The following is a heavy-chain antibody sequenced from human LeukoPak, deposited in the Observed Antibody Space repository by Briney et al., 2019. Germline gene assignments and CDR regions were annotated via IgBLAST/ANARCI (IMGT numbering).Heavy chain of an antibody. CDR1: GFTFSSYW. Sequence: GGSLRLSCAASGFTFSSYWMHWVRQAPGKGLVWVSRINSDGSSTSYADSVKGRFTISRDNAKNTLYLQMNSLRAEDTAVYYCARENWNYADLYYYYYMDVWGKGTTVTVSS. J-gene: IGHJ6*03. D-gene: IGHD1-7*01. CDR3: ARENWNYADLYYYYYMDV. CDR2: INSDGSST. V-gene: IGHV3-74*01.